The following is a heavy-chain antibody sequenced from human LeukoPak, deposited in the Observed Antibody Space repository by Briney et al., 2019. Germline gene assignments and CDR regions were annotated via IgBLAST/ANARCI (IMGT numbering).Heavy chain of an antibody. J-gene: IGHJ6*03. V-gene: IGHV4-34*01. Sequence: SETLSLTCAVYGGSFSAYYWSWIRQPPGKGLEWIGSIYYSGSTYYNPSLKSRVTISVDTSKNQFSLKLSSVTAADTAVYYCARQRDYYYMDVWGKGTTVTVSS. CDR1: GGSFSAYY. CDR2: IYYSGST. CDR3: ARQRDYYYMDV.